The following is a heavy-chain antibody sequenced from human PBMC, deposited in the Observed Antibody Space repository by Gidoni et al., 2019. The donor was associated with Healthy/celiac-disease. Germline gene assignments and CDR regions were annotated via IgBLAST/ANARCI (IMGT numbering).Heavy chain of an antibody. V-gene: IGHV3-21*01. Sequence: EVQLVESGGGLVKPGGSLRLSCAASGFTFRSYSMNWVRQAPGKGLEWVSSISSSSSYIYYADSVKGRFTISRDNAKNSLYLQMNSLRAEDTAVYYCARARAYGSGSYYRCAFDIWGQGTMVTVSS. J-gene: IGHJ3*02. CDR1: GFTFRSYS. CDR2: ISSSSSYI. CDR3: ARARAYGSGSYYRCAFDI. D-gene: IGHD3-10*01.